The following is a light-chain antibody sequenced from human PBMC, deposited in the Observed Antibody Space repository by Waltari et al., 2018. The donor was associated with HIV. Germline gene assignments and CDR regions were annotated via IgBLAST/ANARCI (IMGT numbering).Light chain of an antibody. V-gene: IGLV2-14*01. J-gene: IGLJ2*01. CDR1: SSDIGNYTH. CDR3: SSYTDSSVI. Sequence: QSALTQPASVSGSPGQSITISCTGASSDIGNYTHVSWYQHHPGIAPKLIIYEDNHRPSGVSNRFSGSKSGKTASLTISGLQAEDESDYYCSSYTDSSVIFGGGTKVTVL. CDR2: EDN.